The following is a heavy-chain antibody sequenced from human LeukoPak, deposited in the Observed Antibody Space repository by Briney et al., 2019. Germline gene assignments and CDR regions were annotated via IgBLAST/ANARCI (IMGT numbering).Heavy chain of an antibody. D-gene: IGHD2/OR15-2a*01. Sequence: GGSLRLSCTASGFTFSNDWMTWVRQAPGKALEWVASIKYDGSDKYYVDPVKGRFSISRDNAKNSLYLQMNSLRVDDTAVYYCARHLSFERGSFYRPSDYWGQGSLVIVSS. CDR3: ARHLSFERGSFYRPSDY. V-gene: IGHV3-7*01. CDR2: IKYDGSDK. CDR1: GFTFSNDW. J-gene: IGHJ4*02.